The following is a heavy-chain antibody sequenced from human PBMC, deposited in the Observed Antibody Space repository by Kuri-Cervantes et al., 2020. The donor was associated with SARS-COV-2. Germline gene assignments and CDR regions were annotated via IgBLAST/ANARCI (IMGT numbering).Heavy chain of an antibody. CDR2: IDPRDSYT. V-gene: IGHV5-10-1*01. Sequence: KVSCKGSGYSLTSYWIDWVGQLRGKGLGWMGRIDPRDSYTNYSPSFQGHVTIPADKPISTAYLQSSSLKASDTAMYYCARVIAAQNWFDPWGQGTLVTVSS. CDR3: ARVIAAQNWFDP. J-gene: IGHJ5*02. CDR1: GYSLTSYW. D-gene: IGHD6-25*01.